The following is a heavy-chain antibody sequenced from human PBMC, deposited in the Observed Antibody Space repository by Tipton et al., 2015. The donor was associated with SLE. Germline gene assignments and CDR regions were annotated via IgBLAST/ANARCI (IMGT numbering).Heavy chain of an antibody. V-gene: IGHV4-59*01. Sequence: TLSLTCTVSGVSISTYYWSWIRRPPGKGLEWIGYIFDSGTTNYNPSFESRVSMSVDTSKNQISLRLSSVTAADTAVYFCAGPYGDYGYFHHWGQGTLVTVSS. CDR1: GVSISTYY. CDR3: AGPYGDYGYFHH. J-gene: IGHJ1*01. CDR2: IFDSGTT. D-gene: IGHD4-17*01.